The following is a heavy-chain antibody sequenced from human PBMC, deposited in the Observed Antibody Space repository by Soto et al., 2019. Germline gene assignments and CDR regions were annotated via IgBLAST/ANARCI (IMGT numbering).Heavy chain of an antibody. CDR2: ISISKGKT. CDR3: GRKGYIGNFGLDV. V-gene: IGHV1-18*01. CDR1: GYTFLNYD. J-gene: IGHJ6*02. Sequence: QVQLVQSGAEVKRPGASVKVSCKASGYTFLNYDVAWVRRAPGQGLEWLGWISISKGKTYYEQRLQGRVTMTTDTATTTAYMEVTSLRGDDTAVYFCGRKGYIGNFGLDVWGQGTTVTVSS. D-gene: IGHD5-12*01.